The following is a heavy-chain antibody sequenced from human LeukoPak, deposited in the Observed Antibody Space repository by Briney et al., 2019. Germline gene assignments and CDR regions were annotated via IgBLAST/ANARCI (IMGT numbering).Heavy chain of an antibody. Sequence: PSETLSLTCTVSGGSISSYYWSWIRQPPGKGLEWIGYIYYSGSTNYNPSLKSRVTISVDTSKNQFSLKLSSVTAADTAVYYCARGGILTGYDFDYWGQGTLVTVSS. J-gene: IGHJ4*02. CDR3: ARGGILTGYDFDY. D-gene: IGHD3-9*01. CDR2: IYYSGST. CDR1: GGSISSYY. V-gene: IGHV4-59*01.